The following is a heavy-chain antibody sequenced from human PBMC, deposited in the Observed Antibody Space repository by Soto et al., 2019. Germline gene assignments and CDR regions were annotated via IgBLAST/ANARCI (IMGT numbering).Heavy chain of an antibody. Sequence: PSETLSLTCTVSGGSISSSSYYWGWIRQPPGKGLEWIGSIYYSGSTYYNPSLKSRVTISVDTSKNQFSLKLSSVTAADTAVYYCARGQQQPFDYWGQGTLVTVSS. J-gene: IGHJ4*02. CDR1: GGSISSSSYY. V-gene: IGHV4-39*01. D-gene: IGHD6-13*01. CDR2: IYYSGST. CDR3: ARGQQQPFDY.